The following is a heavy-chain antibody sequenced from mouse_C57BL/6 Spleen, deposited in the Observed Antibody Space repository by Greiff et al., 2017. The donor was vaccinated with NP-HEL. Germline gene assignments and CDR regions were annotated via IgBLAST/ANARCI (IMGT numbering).Heavy chain of an antibody. CDR2: ISSGSSTI. CDR3: ARLRAIYDGYYFDY. J-gene: IGHJ2*01. CDR1: GFTFSDYG. V-gene: IGHV5-17*01. D-gene: IGHD2-3*01. Sequence: VQLKESGGGLVKPGGSLKLSCAASGFTFSDYGMHWVRQAPEKGLEWVAYISSGSSTIYYADTVKGRFTISRDNAKNTLFLQMTSLRSEDTAMYYCARLRAIYDGYYFDYWGQGTTLTVSS.